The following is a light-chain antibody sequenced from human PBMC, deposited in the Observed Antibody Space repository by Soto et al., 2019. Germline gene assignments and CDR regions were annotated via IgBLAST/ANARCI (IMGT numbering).Light chain of an antibody. Sequence: EIVLTQSPGTLSLSPGERATLSCRASQSVSSSYLAWYRQKPGQAPRLLIYGATSRATGIPDRFSGSGSGTDFTLTISRLEPEDFAGYYCHQYGSSTGFTFGPGTKVDIK. J-gene: IGKJ3*01. CDR3: HQYGSSTGFT. V-gene: IGKV3-20*01. CDR1: QSVSSSY. CDR2: GAT.